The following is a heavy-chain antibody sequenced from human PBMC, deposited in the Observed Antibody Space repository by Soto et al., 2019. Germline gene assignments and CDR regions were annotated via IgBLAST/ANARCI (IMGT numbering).Heavy chain of an antibody. CDR3: ARAFPSLKYYYYYMDV. V-gene: IGHV3-7*01. CDR2: IKQDGSEK. Sequence: GGSLRLSCAASGFTFSSYWMSWVRQAPGKGLEWVANIKQDGSEKYYVDSVKGRFTISRDNAKNSLYLQMNSLRAEDTAVYYCARAFPSLKYYYYYMDVWGKGTTVTVSS. J-gene: IGHJ6*03. CDR1: GFTFSSYW.